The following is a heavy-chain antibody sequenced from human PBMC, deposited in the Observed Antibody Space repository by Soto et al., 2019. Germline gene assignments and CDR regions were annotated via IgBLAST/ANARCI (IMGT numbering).Heavy chain of an antibody. D-gene: IGHD2-8*01. CDR2: ISAYNDYT. V-gene: IGHV1-18*01. CDR1: GYTFTHHG. Sequence: QVQLVQSGAEVRKPGASVKVSCQTSGYTFTHHGISWVRQAPGQGLEWVGWISAYNDYTDYAQKFQGRVTMTTAKPTSTAYMELRRLTSDDTAVYYCVKDLPRLTQNLDGVSWGQGPLVTVSS. CDR3: VKDLPRLTQNLDGVS. J-gene: IGHJ5*02.